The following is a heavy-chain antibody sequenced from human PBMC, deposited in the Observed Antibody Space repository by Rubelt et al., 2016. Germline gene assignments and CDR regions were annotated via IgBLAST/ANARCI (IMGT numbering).Heavy chain of an antibody. J-gene: IGHJ4*02. D-gene: IGHD6-6*01. Sequence: QVQLQESGPGLVKPSETLSLTCAVSGGSISSYYWSWIRQPPGKGLEWIGYVYYSGSTNYNPSLKSRVTISVDTSKNHFSLKLSSVTAADTAVYYCARHPSTARLFDDWGQGTVVTVSS. CDR3: ARHPSTARLFDD. CDR1: GGSISSYY. CDR2: VYYSGST. V-gene: IGHV4-59*08.